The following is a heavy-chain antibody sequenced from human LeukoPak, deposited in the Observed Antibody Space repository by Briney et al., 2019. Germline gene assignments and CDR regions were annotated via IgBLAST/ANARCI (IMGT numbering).Heavy chain of an antibody. CDR3: TTALRGSWTYIDY. J-gene: IGHJ4*02. Sequence: GGSLRLSCAASGFTFTNAWMSWVRQAPGKGLEWVGRIKSKTDGGTTDYAAPVKGRFSISRDDSKNTLYLQMNGLETEDTAVYYCTTALRGSWTYIDYWGQGTLVTVSS. CDR1: GFTFTNAW. D-gene: IGHD1-26*01. CDR2: IKSKTDGGTT. V-gene: IGHV3-15*01.